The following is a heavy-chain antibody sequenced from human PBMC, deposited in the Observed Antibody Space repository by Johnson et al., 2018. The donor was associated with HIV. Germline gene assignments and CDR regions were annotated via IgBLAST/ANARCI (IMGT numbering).Heavy chain of an antibody. D-gene: IGHD6-13*01. CDR1: GFTFSSYY. Sequence: EVQLLESGGGVVQPGRSLRLSCAASGFTFSSYYMNCVRQAPGNGLELVGQVNPNGGSTYLIDSGKDRFNTSRDNAKNSLYLQMNSLRAEDTAVYYCARDLPNSSSWYIRNDAFDIWGQGTMVTVSS. CDR3: ARDLPNSSSWYIRNDAFDI. V-gene: IGHV3-25*04. CDR2: VNPNGGST. J-gene: IGHJ3*02.